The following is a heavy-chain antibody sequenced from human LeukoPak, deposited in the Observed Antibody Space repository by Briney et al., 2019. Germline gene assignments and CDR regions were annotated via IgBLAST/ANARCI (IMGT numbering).Heavy chain of an antibody. J-gene: IGHJ4*02. CDR2: ISYDGSFQ. CDR1: GVTFSSHA. V-gene: IGHV3-30-3*01. Sequence: GGSLRLSCSVSGVTFSSHAMHWVRQAPGKGLECVAYISYDGSFQYHADSVKGRFTISRDNSKDMLYLQMNSLRVDDSATYYCVGEVGSRQMNSWGQGTLVTVSS. D-gene: IGHD1-26*01. CDR3: VGEVGSRQMNS.